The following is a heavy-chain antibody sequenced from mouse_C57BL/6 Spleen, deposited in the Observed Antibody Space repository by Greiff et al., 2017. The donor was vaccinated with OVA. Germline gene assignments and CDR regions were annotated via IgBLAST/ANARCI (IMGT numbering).Heavy chain of an antibody. Sequence: VQLKESGPELVKPGASVKMSCKASGYTFTDYNMHWVKQSHGKSLEWIGYINPNNGGTSYNQKFKGKATLTVNKSSSTAYMELRSLTSEDSAVYYCARNGYDALDYWGQGTTLTVSS. V-gene: IGHV1-22*01. D-gene: IGHD2-2*01. CDR1: GYTFTDYN. CDR3: ARNGYDALDY. CDR2: INPNNGGT. J-gene: IGHJ2*01.